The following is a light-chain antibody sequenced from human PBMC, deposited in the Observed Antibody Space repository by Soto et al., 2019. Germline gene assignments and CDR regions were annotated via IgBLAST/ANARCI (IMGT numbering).Light chain of an antibody. CDR3: SSYSISTAYL. CDR2: EVS. J-gene: IGLJ1*01. CDR1: SSDVGGYDY. Sequence: GSPGQSITISCTGTSSDVGGYDYVSWYQLHPGKAPKLMVFEVSNRPSGVSYRFSGSKSGNTASLTISGLQAEDEADYFCSSYSISTAYLFGTGTKVTVL. V-gene: IGLV2-14*01.